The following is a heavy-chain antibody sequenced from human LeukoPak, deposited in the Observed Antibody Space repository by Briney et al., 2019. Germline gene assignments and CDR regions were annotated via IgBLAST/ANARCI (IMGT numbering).Heavy chain of an antibody. CDR1: GGSISSGDYY. CDR3: AREILAYCGGDCYSAPFDY. V-gene: IGHV4-30-4*01. Sequence: SETLSLTCTVSGGSISSGDYYWSWIRQPPGKGLEWIGYIYYSGNTYYNPSLKSRVTISVDTSKSQFSLKLSSVTAADTAVYYCAREILAYCGGDCYSAPFDYWGQGTLVTVSS. CDR2: IYYSGNT. D-gene: IGHD2-21*02. J-gene: IGHJ4*02.